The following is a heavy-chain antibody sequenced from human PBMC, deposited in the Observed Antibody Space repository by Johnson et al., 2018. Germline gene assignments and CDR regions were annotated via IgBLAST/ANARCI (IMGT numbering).Heavy chain of an antibody. Sequence: EVQLVETGGGLVQPGGSLKLSCAASGFTFSDSALHWVRQASGKGLEWVGRIRGNSNSYATAYAASVKGRFTISRDASKNTAYLQMDSLKTEDPAMYYCSRVAEVVATYNYNGMDVWGQGTTVTVSS. J-gene: IGHJ6*02. D-gene: IGHD2-21*01. CDR3: SRVAEVVATYNYNGMDV. CDR2: IRGNSNSYAT. V-gene: IGHV3-73*01. CDR1: GFTFSDSA.